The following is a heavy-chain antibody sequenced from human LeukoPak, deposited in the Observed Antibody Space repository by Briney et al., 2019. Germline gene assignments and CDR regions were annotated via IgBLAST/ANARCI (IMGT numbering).Heavy chain of an antibody. CDR3: ARGDSSGYPDY. V-gene: IGHV4-30-2*01. CDR1: GGSISSGAYS. CDR2: IYHSGST. D-gene: IGHD3-22*01. Sequence: SETLSLTCAVSGGSISSGAYSWSWIRQPPGKGLEWIGYIYHSGSTNYNPSLKSRVTISVDKSKNQFSLKLNSVTAADTAVYYCARGDSSGYPDYWGQGTLVTVSS. J-gene: IGHJ4*02.